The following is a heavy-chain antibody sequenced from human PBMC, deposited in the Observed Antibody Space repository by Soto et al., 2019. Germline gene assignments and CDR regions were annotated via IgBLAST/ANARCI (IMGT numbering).Heavy chain of an antibody. V-gene: IGHV3-23*01. CDR1: GFPFSSSA. D-gene: IGHD2-2*01. Sequence: PGGSLGLSCVASGFPFSSSAMTWVRQTPGKGLEWVSGVSISGGNTYYADSVKGRFTISRATSKNTLYMQMNSLSDEDTAVYYSAKSEMKYCSSTSCRPRHWGQGPLVTVSS. CDR3: AKSEMKYCSSTSCRPRH. CDR2: VSISGGNT. J-gene: IGHJ4*02.